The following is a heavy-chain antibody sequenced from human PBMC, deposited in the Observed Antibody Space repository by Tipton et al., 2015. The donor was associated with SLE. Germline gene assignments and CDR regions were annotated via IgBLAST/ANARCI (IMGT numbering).Heavy chain of an antibody. V-gene: IGHV3-30*04. D-gene: IGHD3-3*01. CDR3: ARDPFTIFGVVTAFFDY. J-gene: IGHJ4*02. Sequence: SLRLSRAASGFTFSSYAMHWVRQAPGKGLEWVAVISHDGSNKYYADSVKGRFTISRDNSKNTLYLQMNSLRAEDTAVYYCARDPFTIFGVVTAFFDYWGQGTLVTVSS. CDR2: ISHDGSNK. CDR1: GFTFSSYA.